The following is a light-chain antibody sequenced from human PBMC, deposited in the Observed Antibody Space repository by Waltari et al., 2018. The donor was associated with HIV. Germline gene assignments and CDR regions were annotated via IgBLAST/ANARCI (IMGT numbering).Light chain of an antibody. Sequence: SVLTQPPSASGTHGQRVTIPCSGSSSNIGSNTANWYQQLPGTAPKHLIYSNNQRPSGVPDRFSGSKSGTSASLAISGLQSEDEADYYCAAWDDSLAWVFGGGTKLTVL. V-gene: IGLV1-44*01. J-gene: IGLJ3*02. CDR1: SSNIGSNT. CDR2: SNN. CDR3: AAWDDSLAWV.